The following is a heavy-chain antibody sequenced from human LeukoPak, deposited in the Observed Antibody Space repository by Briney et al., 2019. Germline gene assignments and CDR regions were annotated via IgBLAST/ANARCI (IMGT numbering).Heavy chain of an antibody. CDR1: GFTFSSYS. J-gene: IGHJ4*02. Sequence: GRSLRLSCAASGFTFSSYSMNCVRQAPGKGLEWVSSISSSSSYIYYADSVKGRFTISRDNSKNTLYLQMSSLRVEDTAVYYCAKGAPDYGEMVYWGQGTLVTVSS. V-gene: IGHV3-21*04. CDR2: ISSSSSYI. D-gene: IGHD4-17*01. CDR3: AKGAPDYGEMVY.